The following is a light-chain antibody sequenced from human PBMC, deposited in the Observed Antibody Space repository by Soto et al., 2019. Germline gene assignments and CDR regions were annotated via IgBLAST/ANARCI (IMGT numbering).Light chain of an antibody. CDR1: SXDVGGYNY. Sequence: SALTQPASVSGSPGQSITISCTGTSXDVGGYNYVSWYQQHPGKAPKLMIYEVSNRPSGVSNRFSGSKSGNTASLTISGLQAEDEADYYCSSYTSSSPVVFGGGTQLTVL. CDR2: EVS. CDR3: SSYTSSSPVV. V-gene: IGLV2-14*01. J-gene: IGLJ2*01.